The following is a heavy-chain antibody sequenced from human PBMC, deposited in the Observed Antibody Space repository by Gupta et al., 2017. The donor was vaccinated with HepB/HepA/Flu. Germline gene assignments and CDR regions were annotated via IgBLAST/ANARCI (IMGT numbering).Heavy chain of an antibody. CDR1: GGTFSSYA. D-gene: IGHD3-3*01. V-gene: IGHV1-69*06. CDR2: IIPIFGTA. Sequence: QVQLVQSGAEVKKPGSSVKVSCKAYGGTFSSYAISWVRQPPGTGFEWRGGIIPIFGTANYAQKFKGRVTITADKSTSIAYMELSSLRSEDTAVYYCARGITIFGVVIEDYYYYMDVWGKGTTVTVSS. CDR3: ARGITIFGVVIEDYYYYMDV. J-gene: IGHJ6*03.